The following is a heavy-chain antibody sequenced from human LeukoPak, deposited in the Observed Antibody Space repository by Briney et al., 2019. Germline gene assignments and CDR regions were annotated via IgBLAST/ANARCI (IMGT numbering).Heavy chain of an antibody. CDR3: AKLGYYYGSGSYYTRDY. D-gene: IGHD3-10*01. CDR2: ISGSGGST. CDR1: GFTFSSYA. V-gene: IGHV3-23*01. Sequence: GGSLRLSCAASGFTFSSYAMSWVRQAPGKGLEWVSAISGSGGSTYYADSVKGRSTISRDNSKNTLYLQMNSLRAEDTAVYYCAKLGYYYGSGSYYTRDYWGQGTLVTVSS. J-gene: IGHJ4*02.